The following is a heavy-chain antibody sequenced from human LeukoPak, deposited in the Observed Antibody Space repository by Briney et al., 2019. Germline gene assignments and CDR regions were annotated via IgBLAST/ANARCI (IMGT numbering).Heavy chain of an antibody. CDR1: GDSVSSNCSA. D-gene: IGHD6-19*01. J-gene: IGHJ4*02. CDR2: TYYRTKWYN. Sequence: SQTLSLTCAIYGDSVSSNCSAWNWIRQSPSRGLEWLGRTYYRTKWYNDYEVSVKIRIAITKDTFTNKFSLPLDSVTPVDTAVYYCARASYSSGWYNYWGQGTLVTVSS. V-gene: IGHV6-1*01. CDR3: ARASYSSGWYNY.